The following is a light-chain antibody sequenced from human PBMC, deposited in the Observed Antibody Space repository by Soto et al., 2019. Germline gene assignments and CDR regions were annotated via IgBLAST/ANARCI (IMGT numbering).Light chain of an antibody. CDR2: EVS. J-gene: IGLJ1*01. CDR3: STHTRSSTDYV. Sequence: QSALTQPASVSGSPGQSITISCTGSSSDVGSYKYVSWYQQHTGKAPKVMIYEVSNRPSGVSNRLSGSKSGNTASLTISGLKAEDGGDYYCSTHTRSSTDYVFGTGIKHTVL. CDR1: SSDVGSYKY. V-gene: IGLV2-14*01.